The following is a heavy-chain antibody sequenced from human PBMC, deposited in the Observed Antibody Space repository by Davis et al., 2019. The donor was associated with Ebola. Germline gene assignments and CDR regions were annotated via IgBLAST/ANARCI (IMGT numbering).Heavy chain of an antibody. Sequence: GESLKISCASSGFTFSTFAMTWVRQAPGKGLEWVSSISGSGGTTYYADSVKGRFTISRDNSKNTLYLHMNNLRLEDTAVYYCAKDPAGHAAGDDYWGQGTLVTVSS. V-gene: IGHV3-23*01. CDR1: GFTFSTFA. CDR2: ISGSGGTT. CDR3: AKDPAGHAAGDDY. D-gene: IGHD2-2*01. J-gene: IGHJ4*02.